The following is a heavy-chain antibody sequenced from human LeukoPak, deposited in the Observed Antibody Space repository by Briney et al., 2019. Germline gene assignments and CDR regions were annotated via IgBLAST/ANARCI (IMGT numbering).Heavy chain of an antibody. CDR1: GYTFTSYY. CDR2: INPSGGST. Sequence: ASVKVSCKASGYTFTSYYMHWVRQAPGQGLEWMGIINPSGGSTSYAQKFQGRVTMTRDTSKNQFSLKLSSVTAADTAVYYCARHEYSYGYYYYYGMDVWGQGTTVTVSS. V-gene: IGHV1-46*01. J-gene: IGHJ6*02. D-gene: IGHD5-18*01. CDR3: ARHEYSYGYYYYYGMDV.